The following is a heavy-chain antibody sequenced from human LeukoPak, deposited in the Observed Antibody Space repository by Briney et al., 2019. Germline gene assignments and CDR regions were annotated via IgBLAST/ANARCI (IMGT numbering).Heavy chain of an antibody. J-gene: IGHJ4*02. Sequence: PGGSLRLSCAASGFTLSNYAMNWVRQAPGKGLEWVSIIYTGGTTHYADSLKDRFAISRDDSINTLYLQMNSLRAEDTAVYYCARDSSSYYFDYWGQGTLVTVSS. D-gene: IGHD6-6*01. CDR3: ARDSSSYYFDY. CDR2: IYTGGTT. V-gene: IGHV3-66*01. CDR1: GFTLSNYA.